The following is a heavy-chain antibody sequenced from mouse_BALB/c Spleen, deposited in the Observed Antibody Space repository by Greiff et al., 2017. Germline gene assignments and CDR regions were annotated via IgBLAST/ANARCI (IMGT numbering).Heavy chain of an antibody. Sequence: VQLQQSGPGLVKPSQSLSLTCSVTGYSITSGYYWNWIRQFPGNKLEWMGYISYDGSNNYNPSLKNRISITRDTSKNQFFLKLNSVTTEDTATYYCARASGYDVERWYFDVWGAGTTVTVSS. CDR2: ISYDGSN. D-gene: IGHD2-14*01. CDR1: GYSITSGYY. J-gene: IGHJ1*01. CDR3: ARASGYDVERWYFDV. V-gene: IGHV3-6*02.